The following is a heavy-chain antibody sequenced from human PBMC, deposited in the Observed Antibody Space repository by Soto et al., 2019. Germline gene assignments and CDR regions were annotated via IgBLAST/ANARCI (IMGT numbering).Heavy chain of an antibody. CDR1: GYTLTELS. J-gene: IGHJ4*02. CDR3: ATGFLAYCGGDCYSPRFDY. D-gene: IGHD2-21*02. CDR2: FDPEDGET. Sequence: ASVKVSCKVSGYTLTELSMHWVRQAPGKGPEWMGGFDPEDGETIYAQKFQGRVTMTEDTSTDTAYMELSSLRSEDTAVYYCATGFLAYCGGDCYSPRFDYWGQGTLVTVSS. V-gene: IGHV1-24*01.